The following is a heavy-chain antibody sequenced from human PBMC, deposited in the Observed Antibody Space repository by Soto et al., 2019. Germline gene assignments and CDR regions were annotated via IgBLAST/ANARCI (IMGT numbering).Heavy chain of an antibody. Sequence: ASVKVSCKASGYTFTGYYMHWVRQAPGQGLEWMGWINPNSGGTNYAQKFQGWVTMTRDTSISTAYMELSRLRSDDTAVYYCARASQPGYCTNGVCQGHYNWFDPWGQGTLVTVSS. V-gene: IGHV1-2*04. CDR1: GYTFTGYY. CDR2: INPNSGGT. CDR3: ARASQPGYCTNGVCQGHYNWFDP. J-gene: IGHJ5*02. D-gene: IGHD2-8*01.